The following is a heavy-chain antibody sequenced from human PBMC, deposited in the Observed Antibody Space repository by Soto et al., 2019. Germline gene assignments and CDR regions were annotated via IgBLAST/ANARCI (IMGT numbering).Heavy chain of an antibody. CDR1: GGSISSSPYN. CDR3: ARHPTGFPSWFDS. Sequence: SETLSLTCTVSGGSISSSPYNWGWIRQPPKKGLEWIGTISYSATTYYNTSLKSRVTMSVDTSKNQFSLKLSSVTAADTAVYYCARHPTGFPSWFDSWGQGTLVTVSS. J-gene: IGHJ5*01. V-gene: IGHV4-39*01. D-gene: IGHD1-1*01. CDR2: ISYSATT.